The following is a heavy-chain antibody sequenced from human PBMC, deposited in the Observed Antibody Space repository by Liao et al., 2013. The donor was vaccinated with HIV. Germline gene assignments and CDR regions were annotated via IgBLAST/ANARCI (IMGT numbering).Heavy chain of an antibody. Sequence: QVQLQESGPELVKPSQTLSLTCTVSGGSVSSGNYYWTWIRQPAGKGLEWIGRLYTSGSTDYNPSLETRVTISIDTSKNQFSLKLSSVTAADTAVYYCVRQLGYCRGGGCSTINWFDPWAEGTRRSPSP. D-gene: IGHD2-15*01. V-gene: IGHV4-61*02. CDR2: LYTSGST. CDR3: VRQLGYCRGGGCSTINWFDP. CDR1: GGSVSSGNYY. J-gene: IGHJ5*02.